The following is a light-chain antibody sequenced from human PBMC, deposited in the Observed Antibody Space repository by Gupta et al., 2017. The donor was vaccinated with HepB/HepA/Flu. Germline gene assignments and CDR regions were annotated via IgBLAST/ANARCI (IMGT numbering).Light chain of an antibody. CDR3: QSADSSGTYPVV. V-gene: IGLV3-25*03. CDR1: ALPKQY. J-gene: IGLJ2*01. CDR2: KDS. Sequence: SYELTPPPSWSVSPGQTPRITCSGDALPKQYAYWYQQKPGQAPVLVIYKDSERPSGIPERFSGSSSGTTVTLTISGVQAEDEADYYCQSADSSGTYPVVFGGGTKLTVL.